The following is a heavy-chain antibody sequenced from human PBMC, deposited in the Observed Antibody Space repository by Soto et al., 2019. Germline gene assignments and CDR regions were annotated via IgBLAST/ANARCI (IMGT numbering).Heavy chain of an antibody. V-gene: IGHV1-69*06. CDR3: ARRRPNVVPAATSYYYGMDV. D-gene: IGHD2-2*01. Sequence: ASVKVSCKASGGTFSSYAISWVRQAPGQGLEWMGGIIPIFGTANYAQKFQGRVTITADKSTSTAYMELSSLRSEDTAVYYCARRRPNVVPAATSYYYGMDVWGQGTTVTVSS. CDR1: GGTFSSYA. J-gene: IGHJ6*02. CDR2: IIPIFGTA.